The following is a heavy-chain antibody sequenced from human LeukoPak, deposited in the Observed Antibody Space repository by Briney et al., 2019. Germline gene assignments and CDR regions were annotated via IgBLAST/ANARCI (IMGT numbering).Heavy chain of an antibody. CDR3: ARDRGPYCSGGSCYNY. CDR1: GFTLSLYG. V-gene: IGHV3-48*01. J-gene: IGHJ4*02. Sequence: GGSLRLSCAVSGFTLSLYGMNWVRQAPGKGLEWVSYISSSSSTIYYADSVKGRFTISRDNAKNSLYLQMNSLRAEDTAVYYCARDRGPYCSGGSCYNYWGQGTLVTVSS. D-gene: IGHD2-15*01. CDR2: ISSSSSTI.